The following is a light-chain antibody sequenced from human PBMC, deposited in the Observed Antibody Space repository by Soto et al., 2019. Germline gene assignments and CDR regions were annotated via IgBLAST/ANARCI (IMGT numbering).Light chain of an antibody. CDR1: QRVSSY. V-gene: IGKV3-11*01. CDR3: QQRSNWPLT. Sequence: EIVLTQSPATLSLSPGEIATLSCRASQRVSSYLAWYQQKPGQAPRLLIYDASNRATGIPARFSGSGSGTDFTLTISSLEPEDFAVYHCQQRSNWPLTFGGGTKVEIK. J-gene: IGKJ4*01. CDR2: DAS.